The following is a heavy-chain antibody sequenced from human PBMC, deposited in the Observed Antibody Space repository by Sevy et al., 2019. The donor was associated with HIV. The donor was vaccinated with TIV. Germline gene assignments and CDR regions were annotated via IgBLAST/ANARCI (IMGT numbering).Heavy chain of an antibody. CDR2: ISGSSNYI. Sequence: GGSLRLSCAASEFTFSTYTTNWVRQAPGKGLEWVSSISGSSNYIYYADSLKGRFTISRDNAKNSLYLQMNSLRAEDTALYYCARPYGSGSWEAFDIWGQGTMVTVSS. CDR1: EFTFSTYT. J-gene: IGHJ3*02. CDR3: ARPYGSGSWEAFDI. V-gene: IGHV3-21*01. D-gene: IGHD3-10*01.